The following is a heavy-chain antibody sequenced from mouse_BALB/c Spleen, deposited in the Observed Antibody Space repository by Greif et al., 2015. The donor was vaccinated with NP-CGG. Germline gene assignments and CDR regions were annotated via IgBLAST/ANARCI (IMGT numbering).Heavy chain of an antibody. D-gene: IGHD1-1*01. Sequence: DVMLVESGGGLVKPGGSLKLFCAASGFTFSSYAMSWVRQTPEKRLEWVATISSGGSYTYYPDSVKGRFTISRDNAKNTLYLQMSSLRSEDTAMYYCARHDDGSSYGDYFDYWGQGTTLTVSS. CDR3: ARHDDGSSYGDYFDY. V-gene: IGHV5-9-1*01. CDR1: GFTFSSYA. J-gene: IGHJ2*01. CDR2: ISSGGSYT.